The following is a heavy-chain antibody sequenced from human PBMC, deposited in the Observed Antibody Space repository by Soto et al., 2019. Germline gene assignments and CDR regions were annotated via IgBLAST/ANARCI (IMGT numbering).Heavy chain of an antibody. CDR2: ISYDGSNK. D-gene: IGHD3-22*01. J-gene: IGHJ4*02. V-gene: IGHV3-30-3*01. Sequence: QVQLVESGGGVVQPGRSLRLSCAASGFTFSSYAMHWVRQAPGKGLEWVAVISYDGSNKYYADSVKGRFTISRVNSKNTLYLQMNSLRAEDTAVYYCARDRRPYYDSSGYPPYWGQGTLVTVSS. CDR3: ARDRRPYYDSSGYPPY. CDR1: GFTFSSYA.